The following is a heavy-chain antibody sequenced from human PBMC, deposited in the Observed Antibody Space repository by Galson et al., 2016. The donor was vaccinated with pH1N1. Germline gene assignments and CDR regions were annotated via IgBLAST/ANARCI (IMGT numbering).Heavy chain of an antibody. CDR1: GYTFTTYW. D-gene: IGHD5-24*01. J-gene: IGHJ4*02. CDR2: VYPPDSDT. V-gene: IGHV5-51*03. CDR3: ARLIGGGYNIREFDY. Sequence: QSGAEVKKAGESLKISCKGSGYTFTTYWIAWVRQMPGKGLEWMGIVYPPDSDTRYSPSFEGQVTISADKSISTAYLQWSSLKASDTAVSYCARLIGGGYNIREFDYWGQGTQVTVSS.